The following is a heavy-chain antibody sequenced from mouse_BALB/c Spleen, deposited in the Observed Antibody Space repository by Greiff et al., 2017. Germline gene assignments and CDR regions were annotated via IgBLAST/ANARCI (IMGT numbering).Heavy chain of an antibody. V-gene: IGHV14-4*02. CDR3: NGWRCGSRDYFDY. J-gene: IGHJ2*01. CDR1: GFNIKDYY. Sequence: VQLQQSGAELVRSGASVKLSCTASGFNIKDYYMHWVKQRPEQGLEWIGWIDPENGDTEYAPKFQGKATMTADTSSNTAYLQLSGLTSEDNAVYDYNGWRCGSRDYFDYWGQGTTLTVSS. D-gene: IGHD1-1*01. CDR2: IDPENGDT.